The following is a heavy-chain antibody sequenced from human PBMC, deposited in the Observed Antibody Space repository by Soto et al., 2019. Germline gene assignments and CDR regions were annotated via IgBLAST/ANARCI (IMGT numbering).Heavy chain of an antibody. CDR3: ARLCSGCSCYSSTLVY. CDR1: GGSISSSSYY. V-gene: IGHV4-39*01. Sequence: QLQLQESGPGLVKPSETLSLTCTVSGGSISSSSYYWGWIRQPPGKGLEWIGSIYYSGSTYYNPSLKSRVTISVDTSKNQFSLKLSSVTAADTAVYYCARLCSGCSCYSSTLVYWGQGTLVTVSS. D-gene: IGHD2-15*01. J-gene: IGHJ4*02. CDR2: IYYSGST.